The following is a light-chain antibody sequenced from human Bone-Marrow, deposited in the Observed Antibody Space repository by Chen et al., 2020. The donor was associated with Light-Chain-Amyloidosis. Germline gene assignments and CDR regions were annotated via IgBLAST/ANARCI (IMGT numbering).Light chain of an antibody. CDR1: SGINVGTYR. CDR2: YKSDSDK. J-gene: IGLJ3*02. V-gene: IGLV5-45*03. Sequence: QAVLTQPSSLSASPGASASLTCTLRSGINVGTYRIYWYQQKPGSPPQYLLRYKSDSDKQQGSGVPSRFSGSKDASANAGILLISGLQSADEADYYCMIWRSSAWVFGGGTKLTVL. CDR3: MIWRSSAWV.